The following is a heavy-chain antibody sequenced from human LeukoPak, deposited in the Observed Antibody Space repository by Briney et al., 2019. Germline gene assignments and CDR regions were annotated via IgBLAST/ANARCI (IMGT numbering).Heavy chain of an antibody. CDR1: GGSVTGGTYY. CDR3: ARAGYCSGGSCFRVYYFDS. CDR2: FYYSGST. J-gene: IGHJ4*02. D-gene: IGHD2-15*01. Sequence: SETLSLTCTVSGGSVTGGTYYWSWIRQPPGKGLEWIGYFYYSGSTNFNPSLKSRVTISVDTSKNQFSLKLSSVTAADTAVYHCARAGYCSGGSCFRVYYFDSWGQGALVTVSS. V-gene: IGHV4-61*01.